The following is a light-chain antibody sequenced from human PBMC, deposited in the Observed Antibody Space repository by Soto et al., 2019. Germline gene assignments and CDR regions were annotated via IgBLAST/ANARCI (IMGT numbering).Light chain of an antibody. Sequence: QSALTQPRSVSGSPGQSVTISCTGTGNDVGSYNYVSWYQQHPGRPPKVMIYDATKWPSGVPNRFSGSKSGNTASLTISGLQAEDEADYFCCSYAGGDTYLFGTGTKLTVL. CDR1: GNDVGSYNY. CDR3: CSYAGGDTYL. V-gene: IGLV2-11*01. J-gene: IGLJ1*01. CDR2: DAT.